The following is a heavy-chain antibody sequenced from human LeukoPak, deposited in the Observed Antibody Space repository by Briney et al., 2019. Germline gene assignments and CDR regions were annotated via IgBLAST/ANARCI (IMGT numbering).Heavy chain of an antibody. J-gene: IGHJ4*02. CDR3: AKDSGYNYGHGFNY. CDR2: ILYDGSNE. V-gene: IGHV3-30*04. CDR1: GFTFGSYS. Sequence: GPLRLSFEPSGFTFGSYSRPWAGQAPGRGLEWVTLILYDGSNEYYADSVKGRFTISRDNSKNTLYLQMNSLRAEDTAVYYCAKDSGYNYGHGFNYWGQGTLVTVSS. D-gene: IGHD5-18*01.